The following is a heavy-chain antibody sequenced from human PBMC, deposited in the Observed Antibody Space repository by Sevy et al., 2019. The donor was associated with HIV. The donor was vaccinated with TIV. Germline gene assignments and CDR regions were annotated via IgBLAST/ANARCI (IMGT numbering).Heavy chain of an antibody. CDR3: ARDLASGSFFSLYFDY. D-gene: IGHD3-10*01. CDR2: ISSSGTII. Sequence: GGSLRLSCAASGLNVSDYFMSWIRQAPGKRPEWVSYISSSGTIIYYADSVKGRFTISRDNAKNSHYLQMNSLSAEDTAIYYCARDLASGSFFSLYFDYWGQGTLVTVSS. CDR1: GLNVSDYF. J-gene: IGHJ4*02. V-gene: IGHV3-11*01.